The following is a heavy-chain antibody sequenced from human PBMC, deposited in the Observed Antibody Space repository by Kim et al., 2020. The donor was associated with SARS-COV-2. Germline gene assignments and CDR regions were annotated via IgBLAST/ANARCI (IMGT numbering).Heavy chain of an antibody. J-gene: IGHJ5*02. Sequence: GGSLRLSCEASGFSFSNYWMHWVRQAPGKGLVWVSRISDDGSFTSYADSVKGRFTISRDNAKNTLYLQMNSLRAEDTAVYYCASYGAVVACDWLFDLWGRGTLVTVSS. CDR2: ISDDGSFT. D-gene: IGHD2-21*02. V-gene: IGHV3-74*01. CDR3: ASYGAVVACDWLFDL. CDR1: GFSFSNYW.